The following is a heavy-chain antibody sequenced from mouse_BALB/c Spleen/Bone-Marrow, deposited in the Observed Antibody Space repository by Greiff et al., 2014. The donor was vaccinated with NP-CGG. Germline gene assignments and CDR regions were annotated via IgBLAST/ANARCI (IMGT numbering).Heavy chain of an antibody. V-gene: IGHV14-3*02. D-gene: IGHD2-14*01. CDR3: VAYYRYLAWFAY. CDR2: IDPANGNT. Sequence: VQLKESGAELVKPGASVKLSCTASGFNIKDTYMHWVKQRPEQGLEWIGRIDPANGNTKYDPKFQGKATITADTSSNTAYLQLSSLTSEYTAVYYCVAYYRYLAWFAYWGQGTLVTVSA. J-gene: IGHJ3*01. CDR1: GFNIKDTY.